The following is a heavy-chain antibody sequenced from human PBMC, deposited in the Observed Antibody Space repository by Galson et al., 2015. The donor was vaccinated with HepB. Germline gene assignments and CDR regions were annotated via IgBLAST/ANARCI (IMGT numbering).Heavy chain of an antibody. CDR2: IVVGSGNT. CDR1: GFTFTSSA. D-gene: IGHD6-13*01. J-gene: IGHJ3*02. Sequence: SVKVSCKASGFTFTSSAVQWVRQARGQRLEWIGWIVVGSGNTNYAQKFQERVTITRDMSTSTAYMELSSLRSKDTAVYYCAADSSSWPRKGAFDIWGQGTMVTVSS. CDR3: AADSSSWPRKGAFDI. V-gene: IGHV1-58*01.